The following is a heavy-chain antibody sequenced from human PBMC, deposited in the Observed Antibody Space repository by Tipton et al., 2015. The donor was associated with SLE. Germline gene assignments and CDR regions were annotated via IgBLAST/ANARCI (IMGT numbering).Heavy chain of an antibody. CDR3: ARINVPTAMDFYYYYMDV. Sequence: TLSLTCVVSGASISTEGYSWSWIRQPPGKGLEWIGYIFHTGSAYYNPSLRSRLTISLDTSKNQFSLKLSSVTAADTAQYYCARINVPTAMDFYYYYMDVWGNGTTVTVSS. CDR1: GASISTEGYS. V-gene: IGHV4-30-2*01. CDR2: IFHTGSA. D-gene: IGHD2-2*01. J-gene: IGHJ6*03.